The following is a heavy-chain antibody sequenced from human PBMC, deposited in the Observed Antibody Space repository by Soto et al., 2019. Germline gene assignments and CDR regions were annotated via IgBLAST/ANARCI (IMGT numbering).Heavy chain of an antibody. Sequence: ASVKVSCKASGYTFTSYAMHWVRQAPGQRLEWMGWINSGNGNTKYSEKFQGRVTITRDTSASTVYMELSSLRSEDSAVYYCARVSDYGDYVPFDDWGQGTQGTVSS. J-gene: IGHJ4*02. CDR1: GYTFTSYA. CDR2: INSGNGNT. V-gene: IGHV1-3*04. D-gene: IGHD4-17*01. CDR3: ARVSDYGDYVPFDD.